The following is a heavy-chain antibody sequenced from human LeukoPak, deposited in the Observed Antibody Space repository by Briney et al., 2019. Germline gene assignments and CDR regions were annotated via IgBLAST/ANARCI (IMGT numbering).Heavy chain of an antibody. CDR2: INPSGGST. J-gene: IGHJ5*02. CDR3: ARDETLWFGPRGWRFDP. CDR1: GYTFTSYY. Sequence: ASVKVSCKASGYTFTSYYMHWVRQAPGQGLEWMGIINPSGGSTSYAQKFQGRVTMTRDMSTSTVYMELSSLRSEDTAVYYCARDETLWFGPRGWRFDPWGQGTLVTVSS. V-gene: IGHV1-46*01. D-gene: IGHD3-10*01.